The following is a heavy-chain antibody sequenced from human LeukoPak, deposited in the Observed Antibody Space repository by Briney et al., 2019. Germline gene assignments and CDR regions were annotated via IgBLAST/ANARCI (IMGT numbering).Heavy chain of an antibody. CDR2: ISSSSSYI. D-gene: IGHD1-26*01. Sequence: GGSLRLSCAASGFTFSSYSMNWVRQAPGKGLEWVSSISSSSSYIYYADSVKGRFTISRDNAKNSLYLQMNSLRAEDTAVYYCARDGGGSYYGDYFDYWGQGTLVTVSP. CDR3: ARDGGGSYYGDYFDY. CDR1: GFTFSSYS. V-gene: IGHV3-21*01. J-gene: IGHJ4*02.